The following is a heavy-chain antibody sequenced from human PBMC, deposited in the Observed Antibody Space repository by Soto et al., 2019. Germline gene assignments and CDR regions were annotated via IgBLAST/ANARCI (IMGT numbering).Heavy chain of an antibody. CDR3: AKDATRTSGWYYFDY. CDR2: IDYTGGTT. D-gene: IGHD6-19*01. Sequence: GGSLRLSCAASGFTFSILAMGWVRQAPGKGLEWVSVIDYTGGTTYYTDSVKGRFIISRDNSKKILYLQMNSLRTEDTAIYYCAKDATRTSGWYYFDYWGRGALVTHSS. J-gene: IGHJ4*01. CDR1: GFTFSILA. V-gene: IGHV3-23*01.